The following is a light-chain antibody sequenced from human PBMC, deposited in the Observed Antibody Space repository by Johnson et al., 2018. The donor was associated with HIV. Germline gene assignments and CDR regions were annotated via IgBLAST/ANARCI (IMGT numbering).Light chain of an antibody. V-gene: IGLV1-51*01. CDR2: DNN. CDR1: SSNIGNNY. CDR3: GTWDSSLSAGGANYG. Sequence: QSILTQPPSVSAAPGQKVTISCSGTSSNIGNNYVSWYQQFTGTAPKLVIHDNNKRPSGIPDRFSGSKSGTSATLGITGLQTGDEADYYCGTWDSSLSAGGANYGFGTVTKVTVL. J-gene: IGLJ1*01.